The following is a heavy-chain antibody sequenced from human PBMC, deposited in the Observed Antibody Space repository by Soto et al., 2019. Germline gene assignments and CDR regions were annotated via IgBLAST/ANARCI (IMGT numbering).Heavy chain of an antibody. Sequence: QPGGSLRLSCVASGFTFESYAMHWVRQVPGRGLEWVSGISWNSGSIGYEDSVKGRFTISRDNAQKSLYLEMNSLRVEDTAFYYCVKDIHEQWLVSHFEYWGQGALVTVSS. V-gene: IGHV3-9*01. CDR1: GFTFESYA. D-gene: IGHD6-19*01. CDR2: ISWNSGSI. J-gene: IGHJ4*02. CDR3: VKDIHEQWLVSHFEY.